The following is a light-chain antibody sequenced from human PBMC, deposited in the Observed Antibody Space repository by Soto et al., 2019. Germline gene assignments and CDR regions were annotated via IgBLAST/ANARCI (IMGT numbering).Light chain of an antibody. Sequence: EIVLTQSPGTLSLSPGERATLSCRAIQSLSRNHLGWYLAWYQQNPGQTPRLLIYGTSYRATGIPDGFSGVGSGTDFTLTISRLEPEDFAVYYCQQYGISQPITFGQGTRLEIK. CDR1: QSLSRNHLGWY. CDR3: QQYGISQPIT. J-gene: IGKJ5*01. CDR2: GTS. V-gene: IGKV3-20*01.